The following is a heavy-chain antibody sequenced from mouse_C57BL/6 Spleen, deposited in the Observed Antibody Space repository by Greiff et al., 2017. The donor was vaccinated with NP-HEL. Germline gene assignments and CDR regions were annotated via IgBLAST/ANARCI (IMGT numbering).Heavy chain of an antibody. Sequence: VQLQQSGAELARPGASVKLSCKASGYTFTSYGISWVKQRTGQGLEWIGEIYTRSGNTYYNEKFKGKATLTADKSSITAYMELRSLTSEDSAVYFCASEATVEFYAMDYWGQRTSVTVSS. CDR2: IYTRSGNT. V-gene: IGHV1-81*01. CDR3: ASEATVEFYAMDY. D-gene: IGHD1-1*01. J-gene: IGHJ4*01. CDR1: GYTFTSYG.